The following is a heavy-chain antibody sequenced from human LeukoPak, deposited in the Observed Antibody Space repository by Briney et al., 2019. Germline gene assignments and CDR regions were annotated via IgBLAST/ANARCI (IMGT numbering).Heavy chain of an antibody. Sequence: SETLSLTCAVCGYSINSGYYWGWIRQPPGTGLEWIGSIYHSGSTYYNPSLKSRVTISVDRSKNQFSLRLSSVTAADTAVYYCATLAAAGRFDYWGQGTLVTVSS. D-gene: IGHD6-13*01. V-gene: IGHV4-38-2*01. J-gene: IGHJ4*02. CDR3: ATLAAAGRFDY. CDR1: GYSINSGYY. CDR2: IYHSGST.